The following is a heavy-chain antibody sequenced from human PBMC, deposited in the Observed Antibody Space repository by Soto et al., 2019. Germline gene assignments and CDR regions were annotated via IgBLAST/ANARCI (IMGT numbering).Heavy chain of an antibody. Sequence: SETLSHTWTVSGGYVRNYYWSWIRKKKGKGLEWIGYIYYSGSDNYNPSLKSRVTISIDTSKNQFSLELRSVTAADTAFYYCARQPMTTVTNYFDYWVQGTLVTVSS. CDR3: ARQPMTTVTNYFDY. CDR1: GGYVRNYY. V-gene: IGHV4-59*08. CDR2: IYYSGSD. D-gene: IGHD4-17*01. J-gene: IGHJ4*02.